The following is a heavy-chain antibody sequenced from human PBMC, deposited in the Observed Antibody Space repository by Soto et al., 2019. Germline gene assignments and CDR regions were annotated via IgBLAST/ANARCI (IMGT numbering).Heavy chain of an antibody. Sequence: PGGSLRLSCAASGLTFSSYAMNWVRQAPGKGLEWVSAISGSGGSTYYADPVKGRFTISRDNSKNTLYLQMNSLRAEDTAVYYCAKEDVPIFGVDTFDYWGQGTLVTVSS. CDR2: ISGSGGST. V-gene: IGHV3-23*01. D-gene: IGHD3-3*01. CDR1: GLTFSSYA. CDR3: AKEDVPIFGVDTFDY. J-gene: IGHJ4*02.